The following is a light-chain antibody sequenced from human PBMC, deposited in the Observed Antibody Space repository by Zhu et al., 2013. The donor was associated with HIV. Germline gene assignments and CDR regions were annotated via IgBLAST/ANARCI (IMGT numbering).Light chain of an antibody. CDR3: QQYQHGVSPPYT. Sequence: EIVLTQSPGTLFLSPGERATLSCTASQTVTKDFLGWYQQKPGQSPRLLIYDVSTRANGIPDRFSGSGSGTEFALTISSLQSEDFAVYYCQQYQHGVSPPYTFGRGTKVEIK. CDR1: QTVTKDF. J-gene: IGKJ2*01. V-gene: IGKV3-20*01. CDR2: DVS.